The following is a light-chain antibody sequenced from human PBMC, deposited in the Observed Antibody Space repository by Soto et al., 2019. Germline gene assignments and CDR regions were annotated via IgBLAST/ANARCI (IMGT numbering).Light chain of an antibody. CDR1: SSDVGIYNY. CDR2: EVT. J-gene: IGLJ1*01. V-gene: IGLV2-14*01. CDR3: SSYTTSSTRV. Sequence: QSVLTQPASVSGSAGQSIAISCTGSSSDVGIYNYVSWYQKHPGKVPKLIIYEVTSRPSGVSIRFSGSTSGNTASLTISGLQPEDEADYYRSSYTTSSTRVFGTGTKVTVL.